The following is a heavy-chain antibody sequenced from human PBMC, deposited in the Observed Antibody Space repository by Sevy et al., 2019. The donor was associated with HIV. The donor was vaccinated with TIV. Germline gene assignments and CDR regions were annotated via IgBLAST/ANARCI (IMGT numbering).Heavy chain of an antibody. CDR2: IYYSGST. J-gene: IGHJ5*02. V-gene: IGHV4-30-4*01. CDR3: ARAEWIQLWLEGGNWFDP. CDR1: GGSISSGDYY. Sequence: SEILSLTCTVSGGSISSGDYYWSWIRQPPGKGLEWIGYIYYSGSTYYNPSLKSRVTISVDTSKNQFSLKLSSVTAADTAVYYCARAEWIQLWLEGGNWFDPWGQGTLVTVSS. D-gene: IGHD5-18*01.